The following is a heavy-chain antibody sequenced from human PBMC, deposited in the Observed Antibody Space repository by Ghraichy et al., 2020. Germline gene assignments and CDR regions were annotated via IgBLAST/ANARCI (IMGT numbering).Heavy chain of an antibody. CDR3: AKDFGSSWSPFDY. CDR2: ISGSGGIT. V-gene: IGHV3-23*01. Sequence: GGSLRLSCEASGFTFSSYAMSWVRRAPGKGLEWVSAISGSGGITYYADSVKGRFTISRDNAKNTLYLQMNNLRAEDTAVYYCAKDFGSSWSPFDYWGQGTLVTVSS. CDR1: GFTFSSYA. J-gene: IGHJ4*02. D-gene: IGHD6-13*01.